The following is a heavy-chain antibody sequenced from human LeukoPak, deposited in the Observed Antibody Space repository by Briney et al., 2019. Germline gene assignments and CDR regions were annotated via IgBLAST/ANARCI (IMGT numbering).Heavy chain of an antibody. Sequence: GGSLRLSCTASGFTFGHYAMTWVRQAPGKGLEWASSTGGAGDDTYYADSVKGRFTISRDNSKSTLFLQMNSLRDEDTAVYYCAKDAIPRNSMWDYFDYLGQGTLVTVSS. V-gene: IGHV3-23*01. J-gene: IGHJ4*02. D-gene: IGHD1-7*01. CDR1: GFTFGHYA. CDR3: AKDAIPRNSMWDYFDY. CDR2: TGGAGDDT.